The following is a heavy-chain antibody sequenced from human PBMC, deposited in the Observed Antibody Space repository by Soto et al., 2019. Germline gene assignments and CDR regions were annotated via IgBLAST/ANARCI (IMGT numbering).Heavy chain of an antibody. Sequence: GGSLRLSCAASGVTFSSYSMNWARQAPGKGLEWVSSISSSSSYIYYADSVKGRFTISRDNAKNSLYLQMNSLRAEDTAVYYCARDSYYYDSTKPNYYYYGMDVWGQGTTVTVSS. J-gene: IGHJ6*02. D-gene: IGHD3-22*01. V-gene: IGHV3-21*01. CDR3: ARDSYYYDSTKPNYYYYGMDV. CDR1: GVTFSSYS. CDR2: ISSSSSYI.